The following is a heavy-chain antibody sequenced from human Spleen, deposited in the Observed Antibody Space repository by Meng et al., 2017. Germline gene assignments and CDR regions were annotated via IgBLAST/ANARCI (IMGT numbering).Heavy chain of an antibody. CDR1: GGSFSDYY. CDR3: ARGPTTMAHDFDY. D-gene: IGHD4-11*01. J-gene: IGHJ4*02. Sequence: QGQLQQWGAGLLKPSETLSLTCAVYGGSFSDYYWSWIRQPPGKGLEWIGEINHSGSTNYNPSLESRATISVDTSQNNLSLKLSSVTAADSAVYYCARGPTTMAHDFDYWGQGTLVTVFS. CDR2: INHSGST. V-gene: IGHV4-34*01.